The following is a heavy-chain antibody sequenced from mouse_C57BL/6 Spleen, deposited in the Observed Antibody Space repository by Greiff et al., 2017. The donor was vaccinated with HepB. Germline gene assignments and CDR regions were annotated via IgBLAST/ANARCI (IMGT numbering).Heavy chain of an antibody. CDR1: GYAFSSYW. CDR2: IYPGDGDT. CDR3: ASRVITTVVARYAMDY. V-gene: IGHV1-80*01. D-gene: IGHD1-1*01. J-gene: IGHJ4*01. Sequence: QVQLKQSGAELVKPGASVKISCKASGYAFSSYWMNWVKQRPGKGLEWIGQIYPGDGDTNYNGKFKGKATLTADKSSSTAYMQLSSLTSEDSAVYFCASRVITTVVARYAMDYWGQGTSVTVSS.